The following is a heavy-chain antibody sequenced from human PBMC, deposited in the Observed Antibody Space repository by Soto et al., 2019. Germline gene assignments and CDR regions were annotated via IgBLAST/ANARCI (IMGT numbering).Heavy chain of an antibody. V-gene: IGHV3-74*01. Sequence: GGSLRLSCAASGLIFSNYRMHWVRQAPGKGLVWVSCISTDGSITNYADSVKGRFTVSRDNAKNTLYLQMNSLRAEDTALYYCARDTDGLHYWGQGTTVTVSS. J-gene: IGHJ4*02. CDR3: ARDTDGLHY. CDR1: GLIFSNYR. CDR2: ISTDGSIT.